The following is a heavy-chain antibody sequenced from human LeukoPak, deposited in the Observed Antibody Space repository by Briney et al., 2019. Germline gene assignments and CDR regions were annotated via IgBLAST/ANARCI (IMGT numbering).Heavy chain of an antibody. CDR1: GFTFGSYA. Sequence: GGSLRLSCVASGFTFGSYAMSWVRQAPGKGLEWVANIREERGQEYYVDSVKGRFTISKNSAKNSLYLQMNTLRVEDTAMYYCASLDTAKQPLANHWGQGTLVTVSS. V-gene: IGHV3-7*03. CDR2: IREERGQE. CDR3: ASLDTAKQPLANH. D-gene: IGHD5-18*01. J-gene: IGHJ5*02.